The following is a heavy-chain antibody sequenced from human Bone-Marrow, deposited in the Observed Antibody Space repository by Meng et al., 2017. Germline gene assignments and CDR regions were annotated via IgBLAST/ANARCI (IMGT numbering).Heavy chain of an antibody. CDR2: INPNSGGT. D-gene: IGHD3-22*01. Sequence: ASVKVSCKASGGTFTGYYMHWVRQAPGQGLEWMGWINPNSGGTNYAQKFQGRVTMTRDTSISTAYMELSRLRSDDTAVYYCARGRFDTYYYDSSGYWGAFDIWGQGTMVTVSS. CDR3: ARGRFDTYYYDSSGYWGAFDI. V-gene: IGHV1-2*02. CDR1: GGTFTGYY. J-gene: IGHJ3*02.